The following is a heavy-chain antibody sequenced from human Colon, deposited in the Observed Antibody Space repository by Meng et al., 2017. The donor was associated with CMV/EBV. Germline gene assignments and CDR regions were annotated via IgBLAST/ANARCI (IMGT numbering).Heavy chain of an antibody. V-gene: IGHV1-2*02. CDR2: LNPNRGDT. D-gene: IGHD3-10*01. Sequence: QVYLVQSGGWVKKPGAAVKVSCKTSGYTFTGYFMFWVRQAPGQGLEWMGSLNPNRGDTNSAQKFHGRLTMTRDTSIHTAYMELGSLRSDDTAVYYCATISGGDFDFWGQGTLVTVSS. J-gene: IGHJ4*02. CDR3: ATISGGDFDF. CDR1: GYTFTGYF.